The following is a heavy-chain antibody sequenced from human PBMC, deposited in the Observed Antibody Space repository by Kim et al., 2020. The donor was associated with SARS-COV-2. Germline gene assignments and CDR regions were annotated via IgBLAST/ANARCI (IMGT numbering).Heavy chain of an antibody. Sequence: RFTISRDNAKNSLYLQMNSLRAEDTAVYYCARVPPKVLLWSRDYYYGMDVWGQGTTVTVSS. J-gene: IGHJ6*02. D-gene: IGHD3-10*01. CDR3: ARVPPKVLLWSRDYYYGMDV. V-gene: IGHV3-11*06.